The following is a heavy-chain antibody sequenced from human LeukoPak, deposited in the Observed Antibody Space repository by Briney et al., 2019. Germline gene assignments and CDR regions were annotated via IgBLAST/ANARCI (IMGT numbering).Heavy chain of an antibody. CDR3: ASKIHDYGDYSDY. D-gene: IGHD4-17*01. J-gene: IGHJ4*02. Sequence: GGSLRLSCAASGFTFSSYNMNWVRQAPGKGLEWVSSITSSSNYIYYADSVKGRFTVSRDNAKNSLYLQMNSLRAEDTAVYYCASKIHDYGDYSDYWGQGALVTVSS. V-gene: IGHV3-21*01. CDR1: GFTFSSYN. CDR2: ITSSSNYI.